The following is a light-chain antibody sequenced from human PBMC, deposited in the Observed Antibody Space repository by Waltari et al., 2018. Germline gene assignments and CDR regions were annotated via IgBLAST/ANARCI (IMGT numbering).Light chain of an antibody. CDR1: QDISNY. Sequence: DIHMNQSPSSLSASVGDRVTITCQASQDISNYLNWYQQKPGKAPKLLIYDASNLETGVPSRFSGSGSGTDFTFTISSLQPEDIATYYCQQYDNLPWTFGQGTKVEIK. CDR2: DAS. V-gene: IGKV1-33*01. J-gene: IGKJ1*01. CDR3: QQYDNLPWT.